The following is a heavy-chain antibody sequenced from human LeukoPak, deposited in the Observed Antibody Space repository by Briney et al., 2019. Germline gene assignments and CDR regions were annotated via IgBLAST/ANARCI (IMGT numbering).Heavy chain of an antibody. CDR1: GGTFSSYA. V-gene: IGHV1-69*06. CDR3: ASGYSYGHYY. J-gene: IGHJ4*02. D-gene: IGHD5-18*01. Sequence: ASVEVSCKASGGTFSSYAISWVRQAPGQGLEWMGGIIPIFGTANYAQKFQGRVTITADKSTSTAYMELSSLRSEDTAVYYCASGYSYGHYYWGQGTLVTVSS. CDR2: IIPIFGTA.